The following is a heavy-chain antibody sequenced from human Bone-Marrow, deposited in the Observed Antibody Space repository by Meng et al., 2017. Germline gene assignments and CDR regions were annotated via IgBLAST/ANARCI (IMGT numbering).Heavy chain of an antibody. J-gene: IGHJ4*02. D-gene: IGHD5-24*01. Sequence: GESLKISCAASEFTFSPYWMSWVRQAPGKGLEWVANIKEDGSEKYYVDSVKGRFTISRDNAKNSLYLQMNSLRAEDTAVYYCARVRDGFNYASVWYYFDYWGQGTLVTVSS. CDR3: ARVRDGFNYASVWYYFDY. CDR2: IKEDGSEK. CDR1: EFTFSPYW. V-gene: IGHV3-7*01.